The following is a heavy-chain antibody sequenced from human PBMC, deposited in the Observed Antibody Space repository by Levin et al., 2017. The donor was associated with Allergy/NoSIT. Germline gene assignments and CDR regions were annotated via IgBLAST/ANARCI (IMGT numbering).Heavy chain of an antibody. V-gene: IGHV3-23*01. J-gene: IGHJ4*02. Sequence: PGGSLRLSCAASGFTFSSYAMSWVRQAPGKGLEWVSAISGSGGSTYYADSVKGRFTISRDNSKNTLYLQMNSLRAEDTAVYYCAKERGTMVRGVIVYYFDYWGQGTLVTVSS. CDR3: AKERGTMVRGVIVYYFDY. CDR2: ISGSGGST. D-gene: IGHD3-10*01. CDR1: GFTFSSYA.